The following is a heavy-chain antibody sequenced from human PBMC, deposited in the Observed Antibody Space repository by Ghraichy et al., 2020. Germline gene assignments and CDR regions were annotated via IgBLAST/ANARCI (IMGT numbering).Heavy chain of an antibody. J-gene: IGHJ4*02. CDR1: GGSISSYY. CDR3: ARGFGDDILTGYSVY. CDR2: IYYSGST. Sequence: SETLSLTCTVSGGSISSYYWSWIRQPPGKGLEWIGYIYYSGSTNYNPSLKSRVTISVDTSKNQFSLKLSSATAADTAVYYCARGFGDDILTGYSVYWGQGTLVTVSS. V-gene: IGHV4-59*01. D-gene: IGHD3-9*01.